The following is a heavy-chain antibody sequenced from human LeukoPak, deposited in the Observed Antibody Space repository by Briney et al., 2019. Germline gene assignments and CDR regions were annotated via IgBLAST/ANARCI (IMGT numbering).Heavy chain of an antibody. J-gene: IGHJ4*02. CDR2: ISHDGSNK. Sequence: GRSLRLSCAASGFTFSSYAMHWVRQAPGKGLEWVAVISHDGSNKYYADSVKGRFTISRDNSKNTLYLQMNSLRAEDTAVYYCARDLRSSGRRDPSMIVVVQEEGYFDYWGQGTLVTVS. CDR3: ARDLRSSGRRDPSMIVVVQEEGYFDY. V-gene: IGHV3-30-3*01. CDR1: GFTFSSYA. D-gene: IGHD3-22*01.